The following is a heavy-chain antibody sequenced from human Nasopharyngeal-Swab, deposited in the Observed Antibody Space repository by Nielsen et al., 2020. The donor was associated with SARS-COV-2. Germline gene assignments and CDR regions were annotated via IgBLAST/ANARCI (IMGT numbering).Heavy chain of an antibody. Sequence: WIRQPPGKGLEWVAVISYDGSNKYYADSVKGRFTISRDNSKNTLYLQMNSLRSEDTAVYFCARVSPVRNYLDYWGQGTLVTVSS. V-gene: IGHV3-30-3*01. J-gene: IGHJ4*02. CDR2: ISYDGSNK. CDR3: ARVSPVRNYLDY.